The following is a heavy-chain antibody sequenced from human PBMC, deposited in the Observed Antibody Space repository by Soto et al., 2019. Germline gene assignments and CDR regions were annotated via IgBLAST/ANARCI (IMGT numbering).Heavy chain of an antibody. J-gene: IGHJ6*02. CDR3: ARVPHASPRTGVYYYYGMDV. CDR2: IYYSGST. D-gene: IGHD1-1*01. CDR1: GGSISSYY. V-gene: IGHV4-59*01. Sequence: PSETLSLTCTVSGGSISSYYWSWIRQPPGKGLEWIGYIYYSGSTNYNPSLKSRVTISVDTSKNQFSLKLSSVTAADTAGYYCARVPHASPRTGVYYYYGMDVWGQGTTVTVSS.